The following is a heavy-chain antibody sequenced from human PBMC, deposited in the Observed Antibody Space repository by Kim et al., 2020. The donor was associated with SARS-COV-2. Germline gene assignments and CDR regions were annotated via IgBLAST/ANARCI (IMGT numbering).Heavy chain of an antibody. CDR3: ARSLRGGDCG. J-gene: IGHJ4*02. D-gene: IGHD2-21*02. CDR2: INSNGGDI. CDR1: GFTFSDYW. Sequence: GGSLRLSCAASGFTFSDYWMSWVRQAPGKGLEWVSYINSNGGDINYADSVKGRFTFSSDNAKSTLYLQMHSLRAEATAVYYCARSLRGGDCGWGEGTLVT. V-gene: IGHV3-11*01.